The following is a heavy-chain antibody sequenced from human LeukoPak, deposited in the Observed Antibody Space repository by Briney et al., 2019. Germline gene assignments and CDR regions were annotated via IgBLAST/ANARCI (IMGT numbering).Heavy chain of an antibody. Sequence: TGGSLRLSCAASEFTFSSHGMSWVRQAPGKGLEWISTISGSGGSTYYADSVKGRFTISRDNSKNTLYLQMNSLRAEDTAVYYCAKNLNPFDYWGQGTLVTVSS. V-gene: IGHV3-23*01. CDR2: ISGSGGST. CDR1: EFTFSSHG. J-gene: IGHJ4*02. CDR3: AKNLNPFDY.